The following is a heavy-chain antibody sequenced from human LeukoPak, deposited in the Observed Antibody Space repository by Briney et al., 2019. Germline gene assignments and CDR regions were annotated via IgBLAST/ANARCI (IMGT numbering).Heavy chain of an antibody. CDR2: INAGNGNT. J-gene: IGHJ4*02. V-gene: IGHV1-3*01. CDR1: GYTFTSYA. CDR3: ARAPSRLRFLEWLTHFDC. D-gene: IGHD3-3*01. Sequence: ASVKVSCKASGYTFTSYAMRWVRQAPGQRLEWMGWINAGNGNTKYSQKFQGRVTITRDTSASTAYMELSSLRSEDTAVYYCARAPSRLRFLEWLTHFDCWGQGTLVTVSS.